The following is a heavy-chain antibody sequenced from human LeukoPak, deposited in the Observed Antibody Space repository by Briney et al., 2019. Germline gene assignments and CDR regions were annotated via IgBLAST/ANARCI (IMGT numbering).Heavy chain of an antibody. Sequence: GASVNASCKASGYTFTGYYMHWVRQAPGQGLEWMGWINPNSGGTNYAQKFQGRVTMTRDTSISTAYMELSRLRSDDTAVYYCATPERGYSGYDFGSWGQGTLVTVSS. CDR2: INPNSGGT. V-gene: IGHV1-2*02. J-gene: IGHJ4*02. CDR1: GYTFTGYY. D-gene: IGHD5-12*01. CDR3: ATPERGYSGYDFGS.